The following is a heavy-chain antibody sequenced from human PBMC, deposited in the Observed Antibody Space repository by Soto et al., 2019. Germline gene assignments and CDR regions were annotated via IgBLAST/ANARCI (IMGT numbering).Heavy chain of an antibody. CDR3: ARDIAAAGTPVTNFDY. D-gene: IGHD6-13*01. Sequence: GGSLRLSCAASGFTFSSYGMHWVRQAPGKGLEWVAVIWYDGSNKYYADSVKGRFTISRDNSKNTLYLKMNSLRAEDTAVYYCARDIAAAGTPVTNFDYWGQGTLVTVSS. CDR2: IWYDGSNK. CDR1: GFTFSSYG. V-gene: IGHV3-33*01. J-gene: IGHJ4*02.